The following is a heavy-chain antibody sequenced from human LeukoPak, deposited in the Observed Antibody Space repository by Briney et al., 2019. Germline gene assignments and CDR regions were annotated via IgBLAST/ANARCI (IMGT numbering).Heavy chain of an antibody. CDR1: GFTFSDYW. J-gene: IGHJ4*02. D-gene: IGHD5-12*01. V-gene: IGHV3-74*01. Sequence: TGGSLRLSCAASGFTFSDYWVHWVRQAPGKGLVWVARVNGDGSSTNYADSVKGRFTISRDNAKNSLYLQMNSLRTEDTALYYCAKINVDHFDYWGQGTLVTVSS. CDR2: VNGDGSST. CDR3: AKINVDHFDY.